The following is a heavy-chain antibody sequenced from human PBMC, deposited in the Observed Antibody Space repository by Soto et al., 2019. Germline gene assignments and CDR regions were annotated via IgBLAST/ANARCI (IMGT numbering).Heavy chain of an antibody. Sequence: QVQLVQSGAEVKKPGASVKVSCKASGYTFTSYGISWVRQAPGQGLEWMGWISAYNGNTNYAQKLKGIVTMTTDTSTSTAYMEMRGLRSDDTAVYYCAREGGSQYHPYYYYDIDVWGHGTTVTVSS. CDR1: GYTFTSYG. CDR3: AREGGSQYHPYYYYDIDV. J-gene: IGHJ6*02. CDR2: ISAYNGNT. D-gene: IGHD2-2*01. V-gene: IGHV1-18*01.